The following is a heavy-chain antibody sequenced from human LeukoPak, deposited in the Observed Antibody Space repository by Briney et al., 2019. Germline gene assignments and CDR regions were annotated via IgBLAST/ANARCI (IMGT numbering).Heavy chain of an antibody. CDR1: GYTFTFYY. CDR2: INPNSGGT. J-gene: IGHJ4*02. Sequence: GASVTVSFTSSGYTFTFYYMHWVRQAHGQGLEWMGWINPNSGGTNYAQKFQGRVTMTRDTSISTAYMELNRLRSDDTAVYYCARDRDYGSGIFDYWGQGTLVTVSS. CDR3: ARDRDYGSGIFDY. V-gene: IGHV1-2*02. D-gene: IGHD3-10*01.